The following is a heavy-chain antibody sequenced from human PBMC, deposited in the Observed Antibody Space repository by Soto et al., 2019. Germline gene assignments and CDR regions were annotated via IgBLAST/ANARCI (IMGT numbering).Heavy chain of an antibody. CDR2: IIPIFGTA. CDR1: GGTFSSSA. CDR3: ARYNCSSTSCYFDWFDP. J-gene: IGHJ5*02. V-gene: IGHV1-69*01. D-gene: IGHD2-2*01. Sequence: QVQLVQSGAEVKKPGSSVKVSCKASGGTFSSSAISWVRQAPGQGLEWMGGIIPIFGTANYAQKFQGRVTITADESPSTAYMELSSLRSEDTAVYYWARYNCSSTSCYFDWFDPWGQGTLVTVSS.